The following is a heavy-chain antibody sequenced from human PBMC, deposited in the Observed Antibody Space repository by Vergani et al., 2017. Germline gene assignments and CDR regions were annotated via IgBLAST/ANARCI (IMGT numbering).Heavy chain of an antibody. J-gene: IGHJ4*02. CDR3: ALGTGDYFDY. CDR2: NDWDDDK. CDR1: GFSLSTSGMC. D-gene: IGHD3/OR15-3a*01. Sequence: QVTLRESGPALVKPTQTLTLTCTFSGFSLSTSGMCVSWIRQPPGNALELLALNDWDDDKYYRTSLKTRLTITKDTSKNQVVLTMTNMDPVDTATYYCALGTGDYFDYWGQGTLVTVSS. V-gene: IGHV2-70*01.